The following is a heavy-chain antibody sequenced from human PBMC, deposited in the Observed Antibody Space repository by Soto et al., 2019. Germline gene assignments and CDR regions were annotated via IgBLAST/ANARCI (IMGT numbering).Heavy chain of an antibody. CDR2: IIPILDIP. Sequence: QVQLVQSGAEVKKPGSSVKVSCKASGGTFSRYTFTWVRQAPGQGLEWMGRIIPILDIPNYAQNFQGRVTITAEKSTSTAYMELSSLGSDDTAVYYCASHFTGVLVLGTSPPGGDNYGWDVWGQGTTVTVSS. V-gene: IGHV1-69*02. J-gene: IGHJ6*02. D-gene: IGHD2-8*02. CDR1: GGTFSRYT. CDR3: ASHFTGVLVLGTSPPGGDNYGWDV.